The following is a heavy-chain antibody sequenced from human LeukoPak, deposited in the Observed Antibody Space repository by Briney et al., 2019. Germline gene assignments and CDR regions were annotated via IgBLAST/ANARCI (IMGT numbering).Heavy chain of an antibody. D-gene: IGHD1-26*01. Sequence: PGGSLRLSCAASGFTFSSHWVHWVRRAPGKGLVWVSRVSSDGSSTRYADSVQGRFTISRDNAKNTLYLQLNSLRAGDTAEYYCARGGSPPEALGDAFDIWGQGTMVTVSS. V-gene: IGHV3-74*01. CDR3: ARGGSPPEALGDAFDI. CDR1: GFTFSSHW. J-gene: IGHJ3*02. CDR2: VSSDGSST.